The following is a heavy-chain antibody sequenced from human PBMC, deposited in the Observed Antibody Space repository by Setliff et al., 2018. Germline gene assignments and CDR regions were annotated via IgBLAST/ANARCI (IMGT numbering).Heavy chain of an antibody. CDR3: ARAPPNRYSGSYEYFYMDV. CDR2: IYASGST. J-gene: IGHJ6*03. CDR1: GGPTIGYY. D-gene: IGHD1-26*01. Sequence: PSETLSLTCAVSGGPTIGYYWTWIRQAPGKGLEWIGYIYASGSTNYNPSLKSRVTLSVDTSKNQFSLKVSSVTAADTAVYYCARAPPNRYSGSYEYFYMDVWGKGTTVTVSS. V-gene: IGHV4-4*08.